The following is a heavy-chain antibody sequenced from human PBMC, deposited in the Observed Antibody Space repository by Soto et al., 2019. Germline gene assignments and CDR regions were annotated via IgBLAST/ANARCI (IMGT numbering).Heavy chain of an antibody. CDR1: GFMFSSYG. D-gene: IGHD3-22*01. J-gene: IGHJ4*02. Sequence: GGSLRLSCAASGFMFSSYGMHWVRQTPGKGLEWVAVISYDGTSTSYADSVKGRFTISRDNSKNTLYLQMNSLRPEDTAVYYCAKDYSSGNYWGYFDFWGQGTLVTVSS. V-gene: IGHV3-30*18. CDR2: ISYDGTST. CDR3: AKDYSSGNYWGYFDF.